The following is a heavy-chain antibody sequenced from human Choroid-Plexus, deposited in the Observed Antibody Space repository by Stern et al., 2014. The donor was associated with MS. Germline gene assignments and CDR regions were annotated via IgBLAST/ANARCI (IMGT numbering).Heavy chain of an antibody. Sequence: VQLVESGGGVVQPGRPLRLSCVASGFTLGSCAMHWVRQAPGKGLEWVAGVSYDGSNKYYEDYVKGRFTISRDNSQNTLYMQMSSLRPEDTAVYYCAKDRQYLTYFFDHWGQGSLVTVSS. V-gene: IGHV3-30*18. CDR1: GFTLGSCA. D-gene: IGHD2/OR15-2a*01. J-gene: IGHJ5*02. CDR3: AKDRQYLTYFFDH. CDR2: VSYDGSNK.